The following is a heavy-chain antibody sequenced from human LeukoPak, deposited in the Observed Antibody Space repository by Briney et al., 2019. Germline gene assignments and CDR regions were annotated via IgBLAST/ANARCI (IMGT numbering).Heavy chain of an antibody. Sequence: PGGSLRLSCAASGFTFSDYYMSWIRQAPGKGLGWVSYISSSSSYTNYADSVKGRFTISRDNAKNSLYLQMNSLRAEDTAVYYCARATLVEQWLSPDAFDIWGQGTMVTVSS. CDR2: ISSSSSYT. CDR1: GFTFSDYY. D-gene: IGHD6-19*01. J-gene: IGHJ3*02. V-gene: IGHV3-11*05. CDR3: ARATLVEQWLSPDAFDI.